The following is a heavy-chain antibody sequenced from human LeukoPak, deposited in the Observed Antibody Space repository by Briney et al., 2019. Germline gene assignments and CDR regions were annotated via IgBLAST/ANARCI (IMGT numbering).Heavy chain of an antibody. CDR1: GGSISSSSYY. D-gene: IGHD6-6*01. Sequence: SETLSLTCTVSGGSISSSSYYWGWIRQPPGKGLGWIGSIYNSGSTYYNPSLKSRVTISVDTSKNQFSPKLSSVTAADTAVYYCVRSSSSIFDYWGQGTLVTVSS. CDR3: VRSSSSIFDY. V-gene: IGHV4-39*07. J-gene: IGHJ4*02. CDR2: IYNSGST.